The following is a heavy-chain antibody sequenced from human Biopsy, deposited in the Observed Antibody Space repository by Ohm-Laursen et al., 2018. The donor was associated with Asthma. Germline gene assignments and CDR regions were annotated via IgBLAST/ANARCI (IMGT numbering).Heavy chain of an antibody. J-gene: IGHJ6*02. CDR1: GGTFSNFA. V-gene: IGHV1-69*13. CDR2: IMTVFGTT. Sequence: SVKVSCKAPGGTFSNFAISWVRQAPGQGLEWLGGIMTVFGTTNYAQKFQGRVAITADESTSTAYMEVTSLRSEDTVIYYCARCQVGYSSGWSLLLKKIYYSGMDVWGQGTAVTVSS. D-gene: IGHD6-19*01. CDR3: ARCQVGYSSGWSLLLKKIYYSGMDV.